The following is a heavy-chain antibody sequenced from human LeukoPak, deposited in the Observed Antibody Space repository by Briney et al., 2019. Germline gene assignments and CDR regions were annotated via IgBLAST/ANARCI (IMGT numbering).Heavy chain of an antibody. Sequence: GGSLRLSCAASGFTFSSYGMHWVRQAPGKGLEWVAVIWYDGSNKYYADSVKGRFTISRDNSKNTLYLQVNSLRAEDTAVYYCAKGPGYYYDSWGQGTLVTVSS. V-gene: IGHV3-33*06. J-gene: IGHJ4*02. CDR1: GFTFSSYG. CDR2: IWYDGSNK. CDR3: AKGPGYYYDS. D-gene: IGHD2-2*01.